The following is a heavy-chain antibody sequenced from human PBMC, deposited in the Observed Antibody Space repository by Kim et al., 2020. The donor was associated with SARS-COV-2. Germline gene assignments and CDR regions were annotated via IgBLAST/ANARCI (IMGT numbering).Heavy chain of an antibody. V-gene: IGHV1-2*04. D-gene: IGHD2-2*01. CDR2: INPNSGGT. CDR3: ARGLPYASSWYDF. Sequence: ASVKVSCKASGYSFNVYYVHWVRQAPGHGLEWVGWINPNSGGTHFAQKFRGWVTLTSDASISTVSMELRSLKSDDTAVYYCARGLPYASSWYDFWGQGTLVSVSS. CDR1: GYSFNVYY. J-gene: IGHJ5*01.